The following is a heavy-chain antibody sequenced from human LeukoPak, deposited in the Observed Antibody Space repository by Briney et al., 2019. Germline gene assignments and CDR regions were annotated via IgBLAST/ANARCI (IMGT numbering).Heavy chain of an antibody. CDR1: GFIFTGYF. Sequence: PGGSLRLSCAASGFIFTGYFMSWVRQAPGKGLEWVASIKHDGSEKYYVDSVRGRFTISRDNTKNLLYLQMSSLRAEDTAVYYCARGETYYDILTGYSNAGVAYWGQGTLVTVSS. D-gene: IGHD3-9*01. V-gene: IGHV3-7*01. CDR3: ARGETYYDILTGYSNAGVAY. J-gene: IGHJ4*02. CDR2: IKHDGSEK.